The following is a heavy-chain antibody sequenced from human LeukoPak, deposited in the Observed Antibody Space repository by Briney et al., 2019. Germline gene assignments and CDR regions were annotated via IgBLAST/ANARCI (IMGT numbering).Heavy chain of an antibody. Sequence: PSETLSLTCTVSGGSISSYYWTWVRLPPGKGLEWIGYTYDSGYTNYNPSLKSRVTISVDMSKNQFSLKLSSVTAADTAVYYCARVMGSGWTGFDYWGQGTLVTVSS. D-gene: IGHD6-19*01. J-gene: IGHJ4*02. CDR3: ARVMGSGWTGFDY. V-gene: IGHV4-59*01. CDR2: TYDSGYT. CDR1: GGSISSYY.